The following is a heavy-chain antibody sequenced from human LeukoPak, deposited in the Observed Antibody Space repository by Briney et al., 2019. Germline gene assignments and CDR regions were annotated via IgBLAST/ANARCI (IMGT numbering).Heavy chain of an antibody. CDR1: GFTFSNYA. Sequence: GSPRLSCVASGFTFSNYAMHWVRQAPGKGLEWVAVISYGGSNKYYADSVKGRFTISRDNSKNTLYLQMISLRAEDTAVYYCARDSGYSGYDSGWFDPWGQGTLVTVSS. D-gene: IGHD5-12*01. CDR3: ARDSGYSGYDSGWFDP. J-gene: IGHJ5*02. CDR2: ISYGGSNK. V-gene: IGHV3-30*04.